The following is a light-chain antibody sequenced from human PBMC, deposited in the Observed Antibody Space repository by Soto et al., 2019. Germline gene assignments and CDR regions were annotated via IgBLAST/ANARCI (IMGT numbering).Light chain of an antibody. CDR2: GAS. J-gene: IGKJ2*01. CDR1: QSLSASY. V-gene: IGKV3-20*01. Sequence: EIVLTQSPGTLSLSPGERATLSCRASQSLSASYLAWYQQKPGQSPRLLIYGASDRATGIPDRFSGSGSGTDFKLTISRVESEDFAVYYCQEYGSSPPYTFGQGTKLEIK. CDR3: QEYGSSPPYT.